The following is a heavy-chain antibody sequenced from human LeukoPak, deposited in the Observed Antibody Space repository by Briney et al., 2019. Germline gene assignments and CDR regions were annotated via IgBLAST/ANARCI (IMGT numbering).Heavy chain of an antibody. CDR1: GFTFSSYA. CDR3: AKAGMITFGGVIVYHDY. V-gene: IGHV3-23*01. CDR2: ISGSGGST. Sequence: GGSLRLSCAASGFTFSSYAMSWVRQAPGKGLEWVSAISGSGGSTYYADSVKGRLTISRDNSKNTLYLQMNSLRAEDTAVYYCAKAGMITFGGVIVYHDYWGQGTLVTVSS. D-gene: IGHD3-16*02. J-gene: IGHJ4*02.